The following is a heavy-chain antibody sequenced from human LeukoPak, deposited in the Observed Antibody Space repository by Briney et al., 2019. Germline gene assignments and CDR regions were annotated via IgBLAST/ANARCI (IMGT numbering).Heavy chain of an antibody. D-gene: IGHD3-3*01. Sequence: GASVKVSCKASGYTFTSYYMHWVRQATGQGLEWMGWMNPNSGNAGYAQKFQGRVTITRNTSISTAYMELSSLRSEDTAVYYCARYEDDAFDIWGQGTMVTVSS. CDR3: ARYEDDAFDI. V-gene: IGHV1-8*03. J-gene: IGHJ3*02. CDR1: GYTFTSYY. CDR2: MNPNSGNA.